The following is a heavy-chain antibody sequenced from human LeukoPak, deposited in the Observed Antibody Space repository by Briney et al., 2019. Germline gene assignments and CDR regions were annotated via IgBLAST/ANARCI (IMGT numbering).Heavy chain of an antibody. CDR3: ARDGGIAAAEPFGY. CDR1: GGSISSSY. D-gene: IGHD6-13*01. J-gene: IGHJ4*02. Sequence: SETLSLTCTVSGGSISSSYCSWIRQPPGKGLEWIGYIYYSGSTNYNPSLKSRVTISVDTSKNQFSLKLSSVTAADTAVYYCARDGGIAAAEPFGYWGQGTLVTVSS. V-gene: IGHV4-59*01. CDR2: IYYSGST.